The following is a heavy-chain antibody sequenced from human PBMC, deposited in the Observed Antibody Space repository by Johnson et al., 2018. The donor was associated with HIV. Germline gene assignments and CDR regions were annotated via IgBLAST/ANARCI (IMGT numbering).Heavy chain of an antibody. V-gene: IGHV3-30*04. CDR2: ISYDGSNK. Sequence: QVQLVESGGGLVQPGRSLRLSCAASGFTFSSHAMHWVRQAPGKGLEWVAVISYDGSNKYYADSVKGRFTISRDNSKNTLYLQMNSLTAEDTAVYYWAKPQGVSSGAFDVWGQGTMVTVSS. J-gene: IGHJ3*01. D-gene: IGHD3-3*01. CDR3: AKPQGVSSGAFDV. CDR1: GFTFSSHA.